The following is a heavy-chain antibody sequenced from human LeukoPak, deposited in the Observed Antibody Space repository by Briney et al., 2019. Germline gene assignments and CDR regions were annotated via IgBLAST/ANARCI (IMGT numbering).Heavy chain of an antibody. CDR3: ARDMIILQS. J-gene: IGHJ5*02. V-gene: IGHV3-7*04. CDR1: GFIFSNYW. D-gene: IGHD3-16*01. CDR2: IKQDGSEK. Sequence: GGSLRLSCSASGFIFSNYWMTWVRQAPGKGLEWVANIKQDGSEKYYVDSVKGRFTISRNNAKKSLYLQMNSLRAEDTAVYFCARDMIILQSWGQGTLVTVSS.